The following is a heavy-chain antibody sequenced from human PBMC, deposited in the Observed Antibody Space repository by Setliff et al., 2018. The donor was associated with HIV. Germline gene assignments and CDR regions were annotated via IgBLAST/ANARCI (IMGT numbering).Heavy chain of an antibody. Sequence: GGSLRLSCVASGFTFSRYWMSWVRQAPGKGLEFVANIKEDGSVTNYVGSVKGRFTISRDNAKNLVFLQMSSLRAEDTAAYYCARDPGSSSFDYWGQGTPVTVSS. CDR3: ARDPGSSSFDY. J-gene: IGHJ4*02. CDR2: IKEDGSVT. D-gene: IGHD6-19*01. CDR1: GFTFSRYW. V-gene: IGHV3-7*03.